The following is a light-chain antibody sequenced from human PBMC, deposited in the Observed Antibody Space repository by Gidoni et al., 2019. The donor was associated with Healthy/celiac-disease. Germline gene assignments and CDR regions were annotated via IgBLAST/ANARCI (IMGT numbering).Light chain of an antibody. CDR1: QSISSY. CDR2: AAS. V-gene: IGKV1-39*01. CDR3: QQSYSTPQT. J-gene: IGKJ2*01. Sequence: DIQMPQSPSSLSASVGDRVTITCRASQSISSYLNWYQQKQGKAPKLLIYAASSLQSGVPSRFSGSGSGTDFTLTISSRQPEDFATYYCQQSYSTPQTFGQGTKLEIK.